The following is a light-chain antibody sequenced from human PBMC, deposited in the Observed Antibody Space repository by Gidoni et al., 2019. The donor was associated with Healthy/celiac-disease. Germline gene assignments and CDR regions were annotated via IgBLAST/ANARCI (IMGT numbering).Light chain of an antibody. CDR2: DAS. Sequence: EIVSTQSPATLSLSPGERATLSCSASQSVSSYLAWYQQKPGQAPRLLIYDASDRATGTPARLSGSGSGTDFTLTISILGPEDFAVYYCQQRSNWPTSYTFXXXTKLEIK. CDR3: QQRSNWPTSYT. V-gene: IGKV3-11*01. CDR1: QSVSSY. J-gene: IGKJ2*01.